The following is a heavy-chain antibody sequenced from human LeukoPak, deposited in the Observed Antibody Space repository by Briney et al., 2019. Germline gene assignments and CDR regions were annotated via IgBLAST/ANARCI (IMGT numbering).Heavy chain of an antibody. CDR2: ISGSDGTT. D-gene: IGHD6-19*01. CDR3: ARDLRYSSGWSASGMDV. V-gene: IGHV3-23*01. CDR1: GFTFSNYA. J-gene: IGHJ6*03. Sequence: GGSLRLSCAASGFTFSNYAMSWVRQAPGKGLEWVSGISGSDGTTYYADSVKGRFTISRDNSKNTLYLQMNSLRAEDTAVYYCARDLRYSSGWSASGMDVWGKGTTVTISS.